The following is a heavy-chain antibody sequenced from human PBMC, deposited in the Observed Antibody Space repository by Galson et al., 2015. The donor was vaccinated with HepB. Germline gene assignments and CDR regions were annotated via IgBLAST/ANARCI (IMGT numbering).Heavy chain of an antibody. D-gene: IGHD5-18*01. V-gene: IGHV1-2*06. CDR1: GNTFTGYY. J-gene: IGHJ4*02. Sequence: SVKVSCKASGNTFTGYYIHWVRQAPGQGLEWMGRINPNSGGTSYAQKFQGRVTMTRDTSITTAYMEVSRLRSDDTAVYYCASGYNYGHYYFDSWGQGTLVTVSS. CDR3: ASGYNYGHYYFDS. CDR2: INPNSGGT.